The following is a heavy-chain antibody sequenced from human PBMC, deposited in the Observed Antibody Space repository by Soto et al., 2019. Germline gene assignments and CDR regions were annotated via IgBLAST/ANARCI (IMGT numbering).Heavy chain of an antibody. Sequence: EVQLVESGGGSVQPGGSLRLSCAASGFTFSDYWMHWVRQAPGKGLVWLSRINSDGSRISQADSVKGRVTISIDNSNSTVYLQMNSLRVESAAVYYCERVIKNKYGMDVWGQGTTLIVSS. CDR2: INSDGSRI. CDR3: ERVIKNKYGMDV. D-gene: IGHD2-21*01. V-gene: IGHV3-74*01. CDR1: GFTFSDYW. J-gene: IGHJ6*02.